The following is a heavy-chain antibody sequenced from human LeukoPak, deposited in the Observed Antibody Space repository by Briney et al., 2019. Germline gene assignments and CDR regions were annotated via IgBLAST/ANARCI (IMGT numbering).Heavy chain of an antibody. Sequence: ASVKVSCKASGYTFTGYYMHWVRQAPGQGLEWMGWINPNSGGTNYAQKFQGRVTMTRDTSISTAYMELSRLRSDDTAVYYCARALDTAMVTYYYYMDVWGKGTTVTISS. V-gene: IGHV1-2*02. CDR2: INPNSGGT. CDR3: ARALDTAMVTYYYYMDV. CDR1: GYTFTGYY. D-gene: IGHD5-18*01. J-gene: IGHJ6*03.